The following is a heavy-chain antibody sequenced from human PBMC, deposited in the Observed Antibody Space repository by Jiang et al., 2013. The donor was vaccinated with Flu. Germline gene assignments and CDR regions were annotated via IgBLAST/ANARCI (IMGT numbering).Heavy chain of an antibody. D-gene: IGHD2-15*01. J-gene: IGHJ4*02. V-gene: IGHV4-39*01. CDR3: ARLFPRAGVGYCSGGSCYSGY. CDR2: IYYSGST. Sequence: GSGLVKPSETLSLTCTVSGGSISSSSYYWGWIRQPPGKGLEWIGSIYYSGSTYYNPSLKSRVTISVDTSKNQFSLKLSSVTAADTAVYYCARLFPRAGVGYCSGGSCYSGYWGQGTLVTVSS. CDR1: GGSISSSSYY.